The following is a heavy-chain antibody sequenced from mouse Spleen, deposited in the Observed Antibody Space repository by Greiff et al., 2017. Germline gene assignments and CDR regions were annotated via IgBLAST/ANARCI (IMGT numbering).Heavy chain of an antibody. CDR2: ISSGGGNT. V-gene: IGHV5-9*04. Sequence: DVKLVESGGGLVKLGGSLKLSCAASGFTFSSYAMSWVRQTPEKRLEWVATISSGGGNTYYPDSVKGRFTISRDNAKNTLYLQMSSLKSEDTAMYYCARQGTTARYWYFDVWGAGTTVTVSS. CDR1: GFTFSSYA. CDR3: ARQGTTARYWYFDV. D-gene: IGHD1-2*01. J-gene: IGHJ1*01.